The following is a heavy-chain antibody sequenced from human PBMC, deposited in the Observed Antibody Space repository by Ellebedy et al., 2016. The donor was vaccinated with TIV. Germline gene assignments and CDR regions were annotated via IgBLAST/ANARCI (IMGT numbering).Heavy chain of an antibody. V-gene: IGHV1-18*04. CDR3: ARGAMALS. CDR1: GYTFTSYG. Sequence: AASVKVSCKASGYTFTSYGISWVRRAPGQGLQWMGWVTAYNRDTYYAQNFQGRVTFTTDTSSSTAYMELRSLRSDDTGVYYCARGAMALSWGQGTLVTVSS. J-gene: IGHJ5*02. D-gene: IGHD5-24*01. CDR2: VTAYNRDT.